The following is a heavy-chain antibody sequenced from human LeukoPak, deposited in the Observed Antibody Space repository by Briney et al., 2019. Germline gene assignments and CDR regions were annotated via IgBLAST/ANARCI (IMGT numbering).Heavy chain of an antibody. V-gene: IGHV3-23*01. CDR3: AKRGCDTNGCPYYFDY. CDR2: ISGSGVST. Sequence: PGGSLRLSCAASGFTFSSYAMSWVRQAPGKGLEWVSAISGSGVSTYYADSVKGRFTISRDNSKNTLHLQMNSLRAEDTAVYYCAKRGCDTNGCPYYFDYWGQGTLVTVSS. J-gene: IGHJ4*02. CDR1: GFTFSSYA. D-gene: IGHD2-8*01.